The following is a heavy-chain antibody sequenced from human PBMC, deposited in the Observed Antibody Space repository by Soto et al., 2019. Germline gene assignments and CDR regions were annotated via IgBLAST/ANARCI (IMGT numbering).Heavy chain of an antibody. CDR3: ARGPRGLYHHDY. V-gene: IGHV3-30-3*01. J-gene: IGHJ4*02. Sequence: GGSLRLSCEASGFTFNRHPLHWVRQAAGKGLEWVAGISHDGNNKYYADSVKGRFTISRDNAKNTLYLQMNSLRVDDTAVYYCARGPRGLYHHDYWGQGALVTVSS. CDR2: ISHDGNNK. D-gene: IGHD2-2*01. CDR1: GFTFNRHP.